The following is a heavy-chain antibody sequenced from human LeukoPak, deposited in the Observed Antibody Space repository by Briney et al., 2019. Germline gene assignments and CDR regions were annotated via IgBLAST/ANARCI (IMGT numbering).Heavy chain of an antibody. V-gene: IGHV1-2*02. CDR3: ARVRDGYNYGSNWFDP. Sequence: ASEKVSCKASGYTFIGYYMHWVRQAPGQGLEWMGWINANSGGTNYAQKFQGRVTMTRDTSISTAYMELSRLRSDDTAVYYCARVRDGYNYGSNWFDPWGQGTLVTVSS. CDR1: GYTFIGYY. D-gene: IGHD5-18*01. J-gene: IGHJ5*02. CDR2: INANSGGT.